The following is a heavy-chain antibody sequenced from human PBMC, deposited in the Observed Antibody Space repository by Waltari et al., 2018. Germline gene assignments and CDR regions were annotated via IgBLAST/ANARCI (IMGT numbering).Heavy chain of an antibody. CDR2: ISWNSGSI. Sequence: EVQLVESGGGLVQPGRSLRLSCAASGFPFDDYAMHWVRQAPGKGLEWVSGISWNSGSIGYADSVKGRFTISRDNAKNSLYLQMNSLRAEDTALYYCAKDMGRSEYSSPPDWGRGTLVTVSS. J-gene: IGHJ4*02. CDR1: GFPFDDYA. CDR3: AKDMGRSEYSSPPD. V-gene: IGHV3-9*01. D-gene: IGHD6-6*01.